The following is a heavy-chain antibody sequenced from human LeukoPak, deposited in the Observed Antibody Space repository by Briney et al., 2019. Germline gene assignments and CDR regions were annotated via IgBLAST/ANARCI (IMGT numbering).Heavy chain of an antibody. V-gene: IGHV3-7*03. D-gene: IGHD1-26*01. CDR1: GFTFSSHW. CDR2: INQGEGEK. Sequence: GGSLRLSCVDSGFTFSSHWMSWVRQAPGKGLEWVSNINQGEGEKYYVDSVKGRFTISRDNAKKSLFLQMNSLRAEDTAVYYCARGRFIAGTTAYYFDYWGQGTLVTVSS. J-gene: IGHJ4*02. CDR3: ARGRFIAGTTAYYFDY.